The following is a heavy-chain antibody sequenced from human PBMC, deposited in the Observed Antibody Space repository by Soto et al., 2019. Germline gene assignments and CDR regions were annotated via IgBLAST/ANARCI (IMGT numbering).Heavy chain of an antibody. CDR2: ITGSGGGT. CDR3: AKRPLTAAGFDY. J-gene: IGHJ4*02. CDR1: GLTFSNYA. V-gene: IGHV3-23*01. Sequence: EVQLLESGGGLVQPGWSLRLPCAASGLTFSNYAMTWVRQAPGKGLEWVSVITGSGGGTYFVDSVKGRFTISRDNSKNTVYLQMNSLRAEDTAVYYCAKRPLTAAGFDYWGQGTLVTVSS. D-gene: IGHD6-13*01.